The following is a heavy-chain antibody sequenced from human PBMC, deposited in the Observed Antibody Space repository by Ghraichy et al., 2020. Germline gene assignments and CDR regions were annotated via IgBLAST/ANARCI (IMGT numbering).Heavy chain of an antibody. CDR3: AREYSSSWLNYYFYYMDV. V-gene: IGHV3-9*01. CDR1: GFTFDDYA. D-gene: IGHD6-13*01. CDR2: ISWNSTDI. Sequence: GGSLRLSCAASGFTFDDYAMHWVRQAPGKGLEWVSGISWNSTDIGYADSVKGRFTMSRDNAKNSLYLQMNSLRAEDTALYYCAREYSSSWLNYYFYYMDVWGKGTTVTVSS. J-gene: IGHJ6*03.